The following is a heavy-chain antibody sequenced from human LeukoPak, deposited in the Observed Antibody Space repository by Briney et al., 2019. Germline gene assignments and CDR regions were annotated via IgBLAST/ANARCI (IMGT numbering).Heavy chain of an antibody. CDR3: ARNRTSYYGEIPFDV. CDR2: IYGSGGT. Sequence: SETLSLTCTVSGGAISNFDWSWIRQAAGKGLEWIGEIYGSGGTNYNPSLESGVTMSADKSNNQLSLSLTSVTAADTAVYYCARNRTSYYGEIPFDVWGQGTMVTVSS. CDR1: GGAISNFD. D-gene: IGHD3/OR15-3a*01. V-gene: IGHV4-4*07. J-gene: IGHJ3*01.